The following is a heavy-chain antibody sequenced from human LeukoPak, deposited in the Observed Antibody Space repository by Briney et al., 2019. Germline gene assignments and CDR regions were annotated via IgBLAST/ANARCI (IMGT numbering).Heavy chain of an antibody. J-gene: IGHJ4*02. D-gene: IGHD3-22*01. CDR3: AKDWGDSSGYYYLELDSFDY. CDR2: ISGSCGST. Sequence: GGSLRLSCAASGFTFSSYAMSWVRQAPGKGLEWVSAISGSCGSTYYADSVKGRFTISRDNSKNTLYLQMNSLRAEDTAVYYCAKDWGDSSGYYYLELDSFDYWGQGTLVTVSS. CDR1: GFTFSSYA. V-gene: IGHV3-23*01.